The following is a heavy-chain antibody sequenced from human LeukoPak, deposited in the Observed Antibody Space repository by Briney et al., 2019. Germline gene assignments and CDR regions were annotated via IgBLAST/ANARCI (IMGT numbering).Heavy chain of an antibody. CDR2: ISSSSSYI. CDR3: AREPTVTTSGY. Sequence: PGGSLRLSCAASGFAFSSYGVNWVRQAPGKGLEWVSSISSSSSYIYYADSVKGRFTISRDNAKNSLYLQMNSLRAADTAAYYCAREPTVTTSGYWGQGTLVTVSS. D-gene: IGHD4-11*01. J-gene: IGHJ4*02. V-gene: IGHV3-21*01. CDR1: GFAFSSYG.